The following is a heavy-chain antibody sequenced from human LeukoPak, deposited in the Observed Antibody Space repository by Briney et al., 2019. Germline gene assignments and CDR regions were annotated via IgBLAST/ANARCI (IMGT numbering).Heavy chain of an antibody. CDR3: ARGDCSSPSCYLSDWFDP. Sequence: PSETLSLTCAVYGGSFTNYYWSWIRQPPGKGLEWIGEINHNGSTNYNPSLESRVTISIDTSKNQISLKLSSVTAADTALYYCARGDCSSPSCYLSDWFDPWGQGTLATVSS. J-gene: IGHJ5*02. CDR2: INHNGST. D-gene: IGHD2-2*01. V-gene: IGHV4-34*01. CDR1: GGSFTNYY.